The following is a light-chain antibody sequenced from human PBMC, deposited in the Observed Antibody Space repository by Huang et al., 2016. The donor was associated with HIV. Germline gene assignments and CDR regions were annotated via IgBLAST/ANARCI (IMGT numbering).Light chain of an antibody. CDR2: DAS. J-gene: IGKJ3*01. CDR1: QSVSSS. CDR3: QQRSNWPPFT. Sequence: EIVLTQSPVTLSLSPGQRATLSCRASQSVSSSLAWYQQRPGRAPRLRIYDASNRATGIPARVSGSGSGTDFTLTISSLEPEDFAVYYCQQRSNWPPFTFGPGTKVDIK. V-gene: IGKV3-11*01.